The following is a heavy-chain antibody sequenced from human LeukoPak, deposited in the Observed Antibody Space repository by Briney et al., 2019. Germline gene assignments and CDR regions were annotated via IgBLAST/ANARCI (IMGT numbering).Heavy chain of an antibody. V-gene: IGHV4-34*01. Sequence: PSETLSLTCAVYGGSFSGYYWSWIRQPPGKGLEWIGEINHSGSTNYNPSLKSRVTISVDTSKNQFSLKLSSVTAADTAVYYCARAPLNWGRFSKYYYMDVWGKGTTVTVSS. CDR3: ARAPLNWGRFSKYYYMDV. D-gene: IGHD7-27*01. CDR2: INHSGST. J-gene: IGHJ6*03. CDR1: GGSFSGYY.